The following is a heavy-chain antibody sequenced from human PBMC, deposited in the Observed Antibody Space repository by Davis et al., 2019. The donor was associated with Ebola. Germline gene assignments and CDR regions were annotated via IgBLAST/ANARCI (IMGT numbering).Heavy chain of an antibody. CDR2: ISGSGGST. J-gene: IGHJ4*02. V-gene: IGHV3-23*01. CDR3: ASLYSSSDHFDY. CDR1: GFTFSDYY. Sequence: GESLKISCAASGFTFSDYYMSWIRQAPGKGLEWVSAISGSGGSTYYADSVKGRFTISRDNSKNTLYLQMNSLRAEDTAVYYCASLYSSSDHFDYWGQGTLVTVSS. D-gene: IGHD6-6*01.